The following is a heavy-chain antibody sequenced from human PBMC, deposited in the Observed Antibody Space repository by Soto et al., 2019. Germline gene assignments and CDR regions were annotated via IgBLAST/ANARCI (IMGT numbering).Heavy chain of an antibody. CDR3: AKGHLIVVVDSRNSVGAYFQH. D-gene: IGHD2-15*01. V-gene: IGHV4-34*01. CDR2: INHSGST. Sequence: SETLSLTCAVYGGSFSGYYLSWIRQPPGKGLEWIGEINHSGSTNYNPSLKSRVTISVDTSKNQFSLKLSSVTAADTAVYYCAKGHLIVVVDSRNSVGAYFQHWGQGTLVTVSS. J-gene: IGHJ1*01. CDR1: GGSFSGYY.